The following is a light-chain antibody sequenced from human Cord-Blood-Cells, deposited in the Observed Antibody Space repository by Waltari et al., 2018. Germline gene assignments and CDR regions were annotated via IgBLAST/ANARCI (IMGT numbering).Light chain of an antibody. CDR1: QRVSSSY. J-gene: IGKJ1*01. CDR2: GAS. Sequence: VLTQSPGTLSLSPGDRATPSCRASQRVSSSYLAWYPQKPGQAPRLLIYGASSRATGIPDRFSGSGSGTDFTLTISRLEPEDFAVYYCQQYGSSSWTFGQGTKVEIK. V-gene: IGKV3-20*01. CDR3: QQYGSSSWT.